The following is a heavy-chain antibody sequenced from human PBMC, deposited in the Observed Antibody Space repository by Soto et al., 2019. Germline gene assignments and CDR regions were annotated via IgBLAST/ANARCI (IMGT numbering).Heavy chain of an antibody. CDR2: INHSGST. CDR3: AREEPGSWKLYGDYSVGYFQH. CDR1: GGSFSGYY. J-gene: IGHJ1*01. Sequence: SETLSLTCAVYGGSFSGYYWSWIRQPPGKGLEWIGEINHSGSTNYNPSLKSRVTISVDTSKNQFSLKLSSVTAADTAVYYCAREEPGSWKLYGDYSVGYFQHWGQGTLVTVSS. D-gene: IGHD4-17*01. V-gene: IGHV4-34*01.